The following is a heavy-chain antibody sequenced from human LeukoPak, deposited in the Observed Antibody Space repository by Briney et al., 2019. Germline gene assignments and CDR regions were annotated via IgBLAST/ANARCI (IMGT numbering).Heavy chain of an antibody. V-gene: IGHV3-33*01. D-gene: IGHD3-9*01. CDR3: ARARNYDILTEDYYGMDV. Sequence: GGSLRLSCAASGFTFSSYGMHWLRQAPGKGLEWVAVIWYDGSNKYYADSVKGRFTISRDNSKNTLYLQMNSLRAEDTAVYYCARARNYDILTEDYYGMDVWGQGTTVTVSS. J-gene: IGHJ6*02. CDR2: IWYDGSNK. CDR1: GFTFSSYG.